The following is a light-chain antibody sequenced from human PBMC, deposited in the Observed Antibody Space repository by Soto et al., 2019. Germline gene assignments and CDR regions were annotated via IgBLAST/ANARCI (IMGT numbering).Light chain of an antibody. Sequence: VLTQSPGTLSLSQGERATLSCRTRQCVTTSYLALYQQKPGQAPRLLIYGTSNRATGSPDRFSGSGSATDFTLTISRLVPEDFAVYYCQQYNNWPPCTFGQGTKVDIK. V-gene: IGKV3-20*01. CDR3: QQYNNWPPCT. CDR2: GTS. J-gene: IGKJ1*01. CDR1: QCVTTSY.